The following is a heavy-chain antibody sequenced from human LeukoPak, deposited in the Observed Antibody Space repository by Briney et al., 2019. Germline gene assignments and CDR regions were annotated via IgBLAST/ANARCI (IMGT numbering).Heavy chain of an antibody. V-gene: IGHV3-7*01. CDR1: GFTFNNYW. Sequence: PGGSLRLSCAASGFTFNNYWMSWVRQAPGKGLEWVANIKQDGSEKYYVDSVKGRFTISRDNAKNSLNLQMNSLRAEDTAVYYYTRDEYGKTGHWGQGALVTVSS. J-gene: IGHJ4*02. D-gene: IGHD4-17*01. CDR2: IKQDGSEK. CDR3: TRDEYGKTGH.